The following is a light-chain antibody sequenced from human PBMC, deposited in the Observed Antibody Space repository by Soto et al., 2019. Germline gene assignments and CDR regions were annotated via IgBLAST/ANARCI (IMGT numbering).Light chain of an antibody. J-gene: IGKJ1*01. Sequence: EIVLTQSPGTLSLSPGERATLSCRASQSVSSNFLAWYQQKPGQAPRLLIYGASSRATGIPDKFSGSGSGTDFTLTISRLEPEDFAVYYCQHSGSLSWTFGQGTKVEIK. CDR3: QHSGSLSWT. V-gene: IGKV3-20*01. CDR1: QSVSSNF. CDR2: GAS.